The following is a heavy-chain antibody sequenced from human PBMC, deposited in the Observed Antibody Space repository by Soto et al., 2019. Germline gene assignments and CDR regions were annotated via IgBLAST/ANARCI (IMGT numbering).Heavy chain of an antibody. Sequence: QITLKESGPTLVKPTQTLTLTCTFSGFSLITSGVGVGWLSQPPGKALEWLALIYWDDDKRYSPSLKSRLTITKDTSKNQVVLTMTNMDPVDTATYDCAHGRGIVWFAPWGQGTLVTVSS. CDR1: GFSLITSGVG. CDR3: AHGRGIVWFAP. J-gene: IGHJ5*02. D-gene: IGHD2-15*01. V-gene: IGHV2-5*02. CDR2: IYWDDDK.